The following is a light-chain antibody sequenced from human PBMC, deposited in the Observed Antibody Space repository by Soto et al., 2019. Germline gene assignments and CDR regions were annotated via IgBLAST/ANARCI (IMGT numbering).Light chain of an antibody. CDR2: GAS. CDR1: QSISSN. CDR3: QQYHYWPPLT. J-gene: IGKJ4*01. V-gene: IGKV3D-15*01. Sequence: EIEMTQSPATLSVSPGERASLSCRASQSISSNLAWYQQKPGQAPRLLIYGASTRATGIPARFSGSGSGTEFTLTISSLQSEDFALYYCQQYHYWPPLTFGGGTKVEIK.